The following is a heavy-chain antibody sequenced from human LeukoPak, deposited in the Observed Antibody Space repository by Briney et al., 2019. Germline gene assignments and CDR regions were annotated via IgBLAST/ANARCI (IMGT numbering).Heavy chain of an antibody. CDR3: AIFCGGGSCHDDY. CDR2: INPNSGGT. Sequence: ASVKVSCKASGYTFTGYYMHWVRQAPGQGLEWMGWINPNSGGTNYAQKFQGRVTMTRDTSISTAHMELSRLRSDDTAVYYCAIFCGGGSCHDDYWGQGTLVTVSS. CDR1: GYTFTGYY. D-gene: IGHD2-15*01. V-gene: IGHV1-2*02. J-gene: IGHJ4*02.